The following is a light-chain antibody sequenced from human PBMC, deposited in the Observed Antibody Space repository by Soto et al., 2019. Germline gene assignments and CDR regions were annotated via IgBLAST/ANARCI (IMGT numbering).Light chain of an antibody. CDR1: SSDVGGYNY. J-gene: IGLJ2*01. CDR3: SSYAASNNLGV. CDR2: EVS. Sequence: QSVLTQPPSASGSPGQSGTISCIGTSSDVGGYNYVSWYQQHPGKAPKLMIYEVSKRPSGVPDRFSGSKSGNTASLTVSGLQAEDEADYYCSSYAASNNLGVFGGGTKVTVL. V-gene: IGLV2-8*01.